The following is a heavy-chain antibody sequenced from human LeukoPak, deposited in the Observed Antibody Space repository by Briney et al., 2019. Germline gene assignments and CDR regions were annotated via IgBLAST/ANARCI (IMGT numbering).Heavy chain of an antibody. Sequence: PSETLSLTCTVSGGSISSYYWSWIRQPPGKGLEWIGYIYYSGSTNYNPSLKSRVTISVDTSKNQFSLKLSSVTAADTAVYYCARGLRAGRDDYWGQGTLVTVSS. CDR2: IYYSGST. CDR1: GGSISSYY. V-gene: IGHV4-59*12. J-gene: IGHJ4*02. D-gene: IGHD1-1*01. CDR3: ARGLRAGRDDY.